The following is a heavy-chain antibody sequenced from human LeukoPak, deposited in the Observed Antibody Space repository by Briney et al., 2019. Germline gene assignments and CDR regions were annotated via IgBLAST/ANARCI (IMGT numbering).Heavy chain of an antibody. CDR1: GGSISSYY. CDR2: IYYSGST. V-gene: IGHV4-59*01. Sequence: SETLSLTYTVSGGSISSYYWSWIRQPPGKGLEWIGYIYYSGSTNYNPSLKSRVTISVDTSKNQFSLKLSSVTAADTAVYYCARDQYGSGSYYPDYYYYYMDVWGKGTTVTVSS. J-gene: IGHJ6*03. CDR3: ARDQYGSGSYYPDYYYYYMDV. D-gene: IGHD3-10*01.